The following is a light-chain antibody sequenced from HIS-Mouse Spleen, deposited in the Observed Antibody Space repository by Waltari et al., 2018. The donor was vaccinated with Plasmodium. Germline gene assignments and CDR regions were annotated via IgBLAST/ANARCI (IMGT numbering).Light chain of an antibody. J-gene: IGLJ3*02. CDR2: EDS. CDR1: ALPKQF. Sequence: SSELTQPPSVSVSPGQTARIPCPGDALPKQFAYWYQQKSGQAPVLVIYEDSKRPPGIPERFSGSSSGTMATLTISGAQVEDEADYYCYSTDSSGNHRVFGGGTKLTVL. V-gene: IGLV3-10*01. CDR3: YSTDSSGNHRV.